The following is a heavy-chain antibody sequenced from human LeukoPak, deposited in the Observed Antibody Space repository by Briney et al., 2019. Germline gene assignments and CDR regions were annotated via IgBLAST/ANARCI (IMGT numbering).Heavy chain of an antibody. J-gene: IGHJ6*02. Sequence: GGSLRLSCAASGFTFTTYWMHWVRQAPGKGLVWVSHINSDGSITSYADSVKDRFTISRDNAKNTLYLQMNSLRAEDTAVYYCARDAVDTANAVWGQGTTVTVSS. CDR1: GFTFTTYW. V-gene: IGHV3-74*01. CDR2: INSDGSIT. CDR3: ARDAVDTANAV. D-gene: IGHD5-18*01.